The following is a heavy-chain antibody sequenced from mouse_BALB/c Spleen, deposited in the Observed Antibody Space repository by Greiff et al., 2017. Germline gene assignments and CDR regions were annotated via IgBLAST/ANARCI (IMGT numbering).Heavy chain of an antibody. V-gene: IGHV5-6-3*01. Sequence: EVQVVESGGGLVQPGGSLKLSCAASGFTFSSYGMSWVRQTPDKRLELVATINSNGGSTYYPDSVKGRFTISRDNAKNTLYLQMSSLKSEDTAMYYCARDRGDAMDYWGQGTSVTVSS. CDR1: GFTFSSYG. J-gene: IGHJ4*01. CDR2: INSNGGST. CDR3: ARDRGDAMDY. D-gene: IGHD3-3*01.